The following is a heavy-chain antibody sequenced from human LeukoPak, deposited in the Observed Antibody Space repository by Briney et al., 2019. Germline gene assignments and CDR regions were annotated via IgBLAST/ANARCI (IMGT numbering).Heavy chain of an antibody. J-gene: IGHJ3*02. CDR2: IYYSGST. Sequence: PSQTLSLICTVSGGSISSGDYYWSWIRQPPGKGLEWIGYIYYSGSTYYNPSLKSRVTISVDTSKNQFSLKLSSVTAADTAVYYCARVPPLEGRAFDIWGQGTMVTVSS. V-gene: IGHV4-30-4*01. CDR3: ARVPPLEGRAFDI. CDR1: GGSISSGDYY. D-gene: IGHD3-3*02.